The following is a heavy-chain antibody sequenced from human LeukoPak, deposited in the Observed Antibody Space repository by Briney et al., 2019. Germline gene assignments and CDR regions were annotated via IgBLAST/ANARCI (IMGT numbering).Heavy chain of an antibody. CDR3: ARAFFGSSWYLSVYYYYYMDV. CDR1: GGSISSYY. Sequence: PSETLSLTCTVSGGSISSYYWSWIRQPPGKGLEWIGYIYYSGSTNYNPSLKSRVTISVDTSKNQFSLKLSSVTAADTAVYYCARAFFGSSWYLSVYYYYYMDVWGKGTTVTVSS. D-gene: IGHD6-13*01. CDR2: IYYSGST. J-gene: IGHJ6*03. V-gene: IGHV4-59*01.